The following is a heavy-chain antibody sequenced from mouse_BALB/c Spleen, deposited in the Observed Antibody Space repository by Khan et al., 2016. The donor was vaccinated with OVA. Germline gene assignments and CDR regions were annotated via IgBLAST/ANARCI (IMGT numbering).Heavy chain of an antibody. J-gene: IGHJ3*01. D-gene: IGHD2-14*01. Sequence: VQLQESGAELARPGASVKMSCKASGYTFTTYTMHWVKQRPGQGLEWIGYINPSNGYTNYNQKFKDKSTLTADKSSRTAYMQLSSLTSDYSAVFCCAREGADYRSGGWFSSWAKGLWALSLQ. V-gene: IGHV1-4*01. CDR1: GYTFTTYT. CDR3: AREGADYRSGGWFSS. CDR2: INPSNGYT.